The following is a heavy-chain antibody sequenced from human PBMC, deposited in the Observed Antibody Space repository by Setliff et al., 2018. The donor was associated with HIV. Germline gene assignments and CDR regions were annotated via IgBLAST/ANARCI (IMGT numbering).Heavy chain of an antibody. CDR2: IGSSNHGI. V-gene: IGHV3-48*04. D-gene: IGHD6-19*01. CDR1: GFNFKTYG. CDR3: ARVQGVAGTGYFDY. J-gene: IGHJ4*02. Sequence: PGGSLRLSCAASGFNFKTYGMTWVRQAPGKGLDWVAHIGSSNHGIHYTASVQGRFTVSRDNAKNTLYLQMNSLRAEDTALYYCARVQGVAGTGYFDYWGQGTLVTVSS.